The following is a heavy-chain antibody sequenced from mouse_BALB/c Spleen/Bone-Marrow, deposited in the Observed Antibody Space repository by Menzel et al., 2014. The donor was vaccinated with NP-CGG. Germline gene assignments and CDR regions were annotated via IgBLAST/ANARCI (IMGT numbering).Heavy chain of an antibody. CDR1: GFTFSSYA. CDR3: ARHGITRLLDY. J-gene: IGHJ2*01. Sequence: DVKLQESGGGLVKPGGSLKLSCAASGFTFSSYAMSWVRQTPEKRLEWVATISSGGSYTYYPDSVKGRFTISRDNAKNTLYPQMSSLRSEDTAMYYRARHGITRLLDYWGQGTTLTVSS. D-gene: IGHD2-4*01. V-gene: IGHV5-9-3*01. CDR2: ISSGGSYT.